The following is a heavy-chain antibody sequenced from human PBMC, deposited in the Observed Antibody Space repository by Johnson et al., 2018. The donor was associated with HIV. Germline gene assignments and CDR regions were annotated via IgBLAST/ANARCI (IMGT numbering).Heavy chain of an antibody. J-gene: IGHJ3*02. CDR3: AGGVTVAFDI. CDR2: IQSGENT. V-gene: IGHV3-66*01. D-gene: IGHD2-21*02. Sequence: EVQLVESGGGLVQPGGSLRLSCAASGFTFSSYAMSWVRQAPGEGLEWVSVIQSGENTLYADSVKGRFTVSRDDSKNTLYLQMNSLRAEDTAVYYCAGGVTVAFDIWGPGTVVSVSS. CDR1: GFTFSSYA.